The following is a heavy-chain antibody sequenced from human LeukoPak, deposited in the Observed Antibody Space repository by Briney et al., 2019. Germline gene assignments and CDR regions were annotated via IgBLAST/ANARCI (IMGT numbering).Heavy chain of an antibody. J-gene: IGHJ4*02. Sequence: GXSVKVSCKASGYTFTSYGISWVRQAPGQGLEXXXXXXXXNGNTNYAQKLQGRVTMTTDTSTSTAYMELRSLRSDDTAVYYCARIPVDTAMADVSLFDYWGQGTLVTVSS. D-gene: IGHD5-18*01. CDR1: GYTFTSYG. CDR3: ARIPVDTAMADVSLFDY. CDR2: XXXXNGNT. V-gene: IGHV1-18*04.